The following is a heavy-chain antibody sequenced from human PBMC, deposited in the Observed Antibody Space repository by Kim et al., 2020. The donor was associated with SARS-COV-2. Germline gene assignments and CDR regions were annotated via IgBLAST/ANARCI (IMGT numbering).Heavy chain of an antibody. D-gene: IGHD6-13*01. CDR3: ARDEGGIAAADPRGQIDY. Sequence: KGRFTISRDNAKNSLYLQMNSLRAEDTAVYYCARDEGGIAAADPRGQIDYWGQGTLVTVSS. V-gene: IGHV3-11*05. J-gene: IGHJ4*02.